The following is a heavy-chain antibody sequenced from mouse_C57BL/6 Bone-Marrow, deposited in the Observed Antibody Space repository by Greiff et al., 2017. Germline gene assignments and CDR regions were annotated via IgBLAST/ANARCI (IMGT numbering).Heavy chain of an antibody. J-gene: IGHJ3*01. V-gene: IGHV5-2*01. Sequence: EVKLMESGGGLVQPGESLKLSCESNEYEFPSHDMSWVRKTPEKRLELVAAINSDGGSNYYPDTMERRFIISRDNTKKTLYLQMSSLRSEDTALYYCASIYYGYDGSYWGQGTLVTVSA. CDR1: EYEFPSHD. D-gene: IGHD2-2*01. CDR3: ASIYYGYDGSY. CDR2: INSDGGSN.